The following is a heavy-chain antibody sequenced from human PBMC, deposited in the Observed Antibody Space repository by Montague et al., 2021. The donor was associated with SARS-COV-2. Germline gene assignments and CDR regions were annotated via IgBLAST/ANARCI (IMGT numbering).Heavy chain of an antibody. Sequence: SETLSLTCSVSGGSFASSSYYWGWIRQPPGKGPEWIGCIYYSGSTNYNLSLKSRVTISVDTSKKQFSLRLTSVTAADTAVYYCAGHRTYYDEVCGTHRYTPDNWGQGTLVTVSS. V-gene: IGHV4-39*01. D-gene: IGHD3-16*02. CDR1: GGSFASSSYY. CDR3: AGHRTYYDEVCGTHRYTPDN. J-gene: IGHJ4*02. CDR2: IYYSGST.